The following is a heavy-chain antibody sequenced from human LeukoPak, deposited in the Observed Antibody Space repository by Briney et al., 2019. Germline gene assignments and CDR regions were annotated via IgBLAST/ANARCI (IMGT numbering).Heavy chain of an antibody. Sequence: GRSLRLSCAASGFTFDDYAMHWVRQAPGKGLEWVSGISWNSGTIGYADSVKGRFTISRDNAKNSLYLQMNSLRAEDTALYCCAKGYSYGTGGGFDYWGQGTLVTISS. V-gene: IGHV3-9*01. CDR3: AKGYSYGTGGGFDY. CDR1: GFTFDDYA. D-gene: IGHD5-18*01. CDR2: ISWNSGTI. J-gene: IGHJ4*02.